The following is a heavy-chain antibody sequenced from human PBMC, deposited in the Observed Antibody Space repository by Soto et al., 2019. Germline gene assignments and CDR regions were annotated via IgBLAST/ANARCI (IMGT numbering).Heavy chain of an antibody. V-gene: IGHV1-69*13. CDR3: ARETPNYYDTSGYPQNY. Sequence: ASVKVSCKASGGTFSSYAISWVRQAPGQGLEWMGGIIPIFGTANYTQKFQGRVTITADESTSTAYMEVTSLRSEDTAVYYCARETPNYYDTSGYPQNYWGQGTLVTVSS. J-gene: IGHJ4*02. D-gene: IGHD3-22*01. CDR1: GGTFSSYA. CDR2: IIPIFGTA.